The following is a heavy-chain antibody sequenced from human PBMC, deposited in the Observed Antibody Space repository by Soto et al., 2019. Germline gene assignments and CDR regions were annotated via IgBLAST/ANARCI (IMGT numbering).Heavy chain of an antibody. CDR3: ARLFSPGISFINYGSPTPRYYYGMDV. J-gene: IGHJ6*02. Sequence: PGESLKISCKGSGYSFTSYWIGWVRQMPGKGLEWKGIIYPGDSDTRYSPSFQGQVTISADKSISTAYLHWSSLKASDTAMYYCARLFSPGISFINYGSPTPRYYYGMDVWGQGTTVTVSS. CDR1: GYSFTSYW. D-gene: IGHD3-16*01. V-gene: IGHV5-51*01. CDR2: IYPGDSDT.